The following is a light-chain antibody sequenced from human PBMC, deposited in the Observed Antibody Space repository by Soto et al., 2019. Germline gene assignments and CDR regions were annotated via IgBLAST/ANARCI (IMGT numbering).Light chain of an antibody. J-gene: IGKJ4*01. CDR2: AAS. V-gene: IGKV1-12*01. CDR3: QQAIHFPLA. Sequence: DIQMTQSPSSVSASVGDSVTITWRASQGIDNWLAWYQQKPGMAPKLLISAASNLQSGVPTRYSGSGSGTDFALTINSPQPQDFASYFSQQAIHFPLAFGGGTKVEI. CDR1: QGIDNW.